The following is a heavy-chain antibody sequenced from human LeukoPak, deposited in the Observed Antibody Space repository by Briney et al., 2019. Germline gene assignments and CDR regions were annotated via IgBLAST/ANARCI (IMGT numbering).Heavy chain of an antibody. V-gene: IGHV1-2*02. Sequence: ASVKVSCKASGYTFTGYYMHWVRQAPGQGLEWMRWINPNSGGTNYAQKFQGRVTMTRDTSISTAYMELSRLRSDDTAVYYCARVQYPTYYFDYWGQGTLVTVSS. D-gene: IGHD3-16*01. CDR2: INPNSGGT. CDR1: GYTFTGYY. J-gene: IGHJ4*02. CDR3: ARVQYPTYYFDY.